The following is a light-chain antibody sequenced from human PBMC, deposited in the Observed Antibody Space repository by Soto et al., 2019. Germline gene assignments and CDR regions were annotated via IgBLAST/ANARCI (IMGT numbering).Light chain of an antibody. V-gene: IGKV3-20*01. Sequence: EIVLTQSPGTVSLSPGESATLSCRASQSISRSDLAWYQHRPGQSPRLLTYATSSRATGIPDRFTGGGAGTGFTLTISRLEPEDSAVYYCQQYGSSPTFGGGTKVEIK. J-gene: IGKJ4*01. CDR2: ATS. CDR3: QQYGSSPT. CDR1: QSISRSD.